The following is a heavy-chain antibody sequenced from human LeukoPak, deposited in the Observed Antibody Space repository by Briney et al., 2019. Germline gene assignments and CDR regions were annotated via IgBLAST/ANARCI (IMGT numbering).Heavy chain of an antibody. D-gene: IGHD3-22*01. CDR3: ARSVAESRYYYDSSGYFS. J-gene: IGHJ5*02. V-gene: IGHV1-2*02. CDR2: INPNSGGT. Sequence: ASVKVSCKASGDTFTGYYMHWVRQAPGEGLEYMGWINPNSGGTKYAQKFQGRVTMTRDTSISTAYMELSRLRSDDTAVYYCARSVAESRYYYDSSGYFSWGQGTLVTVSS. CDR1: GDTFTGYY.